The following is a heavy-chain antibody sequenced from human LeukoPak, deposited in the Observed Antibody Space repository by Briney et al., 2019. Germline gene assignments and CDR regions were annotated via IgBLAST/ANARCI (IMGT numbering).Heavy chain of an antibody. CDR3: ATEPSRSYSFDHLDF. D-gene: IGHD5-12*01. CDR1: GGTFNNYA. J-gene: IGHJ4*02. CDR2: VVPMFGIR. Sequence: ASVKVSCKTSGGTFNNYAISWVRQAPGQGLEWMGRVVPMFGIRNYPQAFRGRVNITADKATNTVYMELRSLRAEDTAIYYCATEPSRSYSFDHLDFWGLGTPVTVSS. V-gene: IGHV1-69*04.